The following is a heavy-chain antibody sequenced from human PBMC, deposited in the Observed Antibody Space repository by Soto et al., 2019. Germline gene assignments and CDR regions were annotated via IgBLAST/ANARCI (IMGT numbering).Heavy chain of an antibody. CDR3: ALVDQGVTYYRHWFDP. V-gene: IGHV1-69*01. J-gene: IGHJ5*02. CDR1: GGTFNNYV. Sequence: QVHLVQSGAEVKKPGSSVKVSCKASGGTFNNYVFIWVRQAPGQGLEWMGGIIPVFGTTNYAQKFHGRLTITADESKSTAHKEPDNPISDDTAIYYRALVDQGVTYYRHWFDPWGQGTRVTVSS. CDR2: IIPVFGTT. D-gene: IGHD2-2*01.